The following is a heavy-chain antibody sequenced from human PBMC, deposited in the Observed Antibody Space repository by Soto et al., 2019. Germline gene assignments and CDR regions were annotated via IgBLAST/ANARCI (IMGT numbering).Heavy chain of an antibody. V-gene: IGHV3-73*01. CDR3: ISHSPEDMIRT. Sequence: HPGGSLRLSCAASGFTFSGSSVHWVRQASGKGLEWVGRIRNKANSYATAYAASVRGRFTISRDDSKNTAFQQMNSLNTEDTAVYYCISHSPEDMIRTWGQGTLVTVSS. D-gene: IGHD2-15*01. CDR2: IRNKANSYAT. CDR1: GFTFSGSS. J-gene: IGHJ4*02.